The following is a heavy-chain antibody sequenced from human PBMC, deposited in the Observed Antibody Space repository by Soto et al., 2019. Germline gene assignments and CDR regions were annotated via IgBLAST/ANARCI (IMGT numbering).Heavy chain of an antibody. D-gene: IGHD2-21*02. Sequence: QVQLQESGPGLVKPSQTLSLTCTVSGGSISSGGYYWSWIRQHPGKGLEWIGYIYYSGSTDDNPSLKRRGTISVDTSKNPSDLKLSSVSAADTAVYYCAGEGGGALVTAIFDSWGQGPLVTVSS. CDR3: AGEGGGALVTAIFDS. J-gene: IGHJ4*02. V-gene: IGHV4-31*03. CDR2: IYYSGST. CDR1: GGSISSGGYY.